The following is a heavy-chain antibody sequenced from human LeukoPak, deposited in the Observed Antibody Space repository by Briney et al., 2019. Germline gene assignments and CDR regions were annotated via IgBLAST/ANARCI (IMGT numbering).Heavy chain of an antibody. CDR1: GGFISSGSYY. D-gene: IGHD6-13*01. V-gene: IGHV4-61*02. J-gene: IGHJ4*02. CDR3: ARGAAAGSQGGFDY. CDR2: IYTSGST. Sequence: SETLSLTCTVSGGFISSGSYYWSWIRQPAGKGLEWIGRIYTSGSTNYNPSLKSRVTMSVDTSKNQFSLKLSSVTAADTAVYYCARGAAAGSQGGFDYWGQGTLVTVSS.